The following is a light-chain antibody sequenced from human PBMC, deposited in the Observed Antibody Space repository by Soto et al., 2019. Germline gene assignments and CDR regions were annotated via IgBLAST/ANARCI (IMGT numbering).Light chain of an antibody. J-gene: IGKJ4*01. Sequence: AIQMTQSPSSLSASVGDSVTITCRASQGIRNDLGWYQQKPGKAPKLLIYAASSLQSGVPSRFSGSGSGTDFTLNISSLKPDDFATYYCLQDYNSLSFGGRTKVEI. V-gene: IGKV1-6*01. CDR3: LQDYNSLS. CDR1: QGIRND. CDR2: AAS.